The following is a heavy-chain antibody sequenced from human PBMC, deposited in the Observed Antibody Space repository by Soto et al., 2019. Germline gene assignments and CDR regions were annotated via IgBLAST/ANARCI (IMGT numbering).Heavy chain of an antibody. CDR2: IFYTGST. V-gene: IGHV4-59*01. CDR3: ARVNRGAFDH. CDR1: GGSIHDYY. J-gene: IGHJ4*02. Sequence: SETLSLTCTVSGGSIHDYYWVWIRQPPGKGLEWIGSIFYTGSTDYNPSLKSRVTLSLATSKSQFSLNLSSVTAADTAVYYCARVNRGAFDHWGQGALVTVSS.